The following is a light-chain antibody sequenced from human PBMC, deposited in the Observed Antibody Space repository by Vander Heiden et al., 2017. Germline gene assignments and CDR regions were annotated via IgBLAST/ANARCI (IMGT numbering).Light chain of an antibody. Sequence: QSVLTQPPSASGTPGQRVTISCSGSSSNIGSNTVHWYQHLPGTAPNLLIYTDNQRPSGVPGRFSGSKSGTSASLAISGLRAEDEADYYCAAWDDSLNGWVFGGGTKLTVL. CDR2: TDN. CDR1: SSNIGSNT. J-gene: IGLJ3*02. V-gene: IGLV1-44*01. CDR3: AAWDDSLNGWV.